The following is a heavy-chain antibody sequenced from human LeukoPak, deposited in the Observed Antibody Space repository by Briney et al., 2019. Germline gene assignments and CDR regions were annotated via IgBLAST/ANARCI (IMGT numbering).Heavy chain of an antibody. Sequence: GASVKVSCKASGGTFSSYDINWVRQATGQGLEWMGWMNPNSGNTGYAQKFQGRVTITRNTSISTAYMELRSLRSDDTAVYYCARSWITAMVNFDCWGQGTLVTVSS. CDR3: ARSWITAMVNFDC. CDR1: GGTFSSYD. CDR2: MNPNSGNT. D-gene: IGHD5-18*01. V-gene: IGHV1-8*03. J-gene: IGHJ4*02.